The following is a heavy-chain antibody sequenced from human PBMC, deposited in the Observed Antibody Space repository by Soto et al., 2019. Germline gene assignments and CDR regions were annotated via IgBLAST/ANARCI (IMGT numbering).Heavy chain of an antibody. D-gene: IGHD2-2*01. CDR1: GYTFTSYD. J-gene: IGHJ6*03. Sequence: ASVKVSCKASGYTFTSYDINWVRQATGQGLEWMGWMNPNSGNTGYAQKFQGRVTMTRNTSISTAYMELSSLRSEDTAVYYCARGPGKWVVPAAPRATYYYYYMDVWGKGTTVTVSS. CDR2: MNPNSGNT. CDR3: ARGPGKWVVPAAPRATYYYYYMDV. V-gene: IGHV1-8*02.